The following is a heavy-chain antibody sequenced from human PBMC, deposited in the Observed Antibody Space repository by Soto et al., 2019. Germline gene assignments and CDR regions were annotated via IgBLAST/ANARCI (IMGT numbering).Heavy chain of an antibody. CDR1: GGSISSYY. V-gene: IGHV4-59*08. CDR3: ARRTRGSGSYYNVRGVNWFDP. Sequence: SETLSLTCTVSGGSISSYYWSWIRQPPGKGLEWIGYIYYSGSTNYNPSLKSRVTISVGTSKNQFSLKLSSVTAADTAVYYYARRTRGSGSYYNVRGVNWFDPWGQGTLVTVSS. J-gene: IGHJ5*02. D-gene: IGHD3-10*01. CDR2: IYYSGST.